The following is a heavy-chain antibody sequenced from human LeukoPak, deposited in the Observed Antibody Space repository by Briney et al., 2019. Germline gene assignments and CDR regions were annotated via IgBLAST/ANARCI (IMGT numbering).Heavy chain of an antibody. V-gene: IGHV1-69*06. D-gene: IGHD4-17*01. Sequence: GASVKVSCKASGGTFSSYAISWVRQAPGQGLEWMGGIIPIFGTANYAQKFQGRVTITADKSTSTAYMELSSLRSEDTAVYYCARDGHDYGDYGVFAGSAGFDYWGQGTLVTVSS. CDR1: GGTFSSYA. CDR3: ARDGHDYGDYGVFAGSAGFDY. J-gene: IGHJ4*02. CDR2: IIPIFGTA.